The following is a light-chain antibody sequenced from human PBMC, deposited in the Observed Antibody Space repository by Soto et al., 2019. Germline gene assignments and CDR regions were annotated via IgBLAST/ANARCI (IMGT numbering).Light chain of an antibody. CDR1: QSVSSY. V-gene: IGKV3-11*01. J-gene: IGKJ1*01. CDR2: DAS. Sequence: IVLTQSPATLSLSPGERATLSCRASQSVSSYFAWYQQKPGQAPRLLIYDASNRATGIPARFSGSGSGTDFTLTISSLEPEDVAVYYCQQRSNWPTTFGQGTKVEIK. CDR3: QQRSNWPTT.